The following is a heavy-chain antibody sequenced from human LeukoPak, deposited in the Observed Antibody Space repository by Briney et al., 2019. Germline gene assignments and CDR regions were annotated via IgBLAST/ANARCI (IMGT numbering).Heavy chain of an antibody. CDR1: AFTFSTYG. D-gene: IGHD2-15*01. CDR3: ARSKYCSAGSCHPLDY. J-gene: IGHJ4*02. CDR2: TWYDGTNK. V-gene: IGHV3-33*03. Sequence: ARSLRLSCAASAFTFSTYGMHWVRPAPGKGLEWVADTWYDGTNKNNADSVKGRFTISRDSSKNTLYLQMNSLRAEDTAVYYCARSKYCSAGSCHPLDYWGQGTLVTVSS.